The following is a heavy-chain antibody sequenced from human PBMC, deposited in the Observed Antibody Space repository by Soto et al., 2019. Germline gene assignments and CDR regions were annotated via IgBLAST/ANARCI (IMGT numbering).Heavy chain of an antibody. V-gene: IGHV4-4*02. Sequence: SETLSLTCAVSSGSISSSNWWSWVRQPPGKGLEWIGEIYHSGSTNYNPSLKSRVTISVDKSKNQFSLKLSSVTAADTAVYYCARERVYCSGGSCYRHFDYWGQGTLVTVSS. J-gene: IGHJ4*02. CDR1: SGSISSSNW. D-gene: IGHD2-15*01. CDR2: IYHSGST. CDR3: ARERVYCSGGSCYRHFDY.